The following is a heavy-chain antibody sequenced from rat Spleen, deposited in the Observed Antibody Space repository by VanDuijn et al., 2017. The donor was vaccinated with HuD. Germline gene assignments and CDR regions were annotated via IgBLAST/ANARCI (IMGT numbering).Heavy chain of an antibody. CDR3: TRRGYLSDWYFDF. Sequence: EVQLVESDGGLVQPGRSLKLSCAASGFTFSDFYMAWVRQAPTKGLEWVATISYDGSKTYYRDSVKVRFTTSRDNARNTLNLHMDSLRSEDTAVYYCTRRGYLSDWYFDFWGPGTMVTVSS. CDR1: GFTFSDFY. D-gene: IGHD4-4*01. CDR2: ISYDGSKT. V-gene: IGHV5-29*01. J-gene: IGHJ1*01.